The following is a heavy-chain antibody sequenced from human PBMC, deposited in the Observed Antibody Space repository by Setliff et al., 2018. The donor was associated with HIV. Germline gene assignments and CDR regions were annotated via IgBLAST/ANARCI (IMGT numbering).Heavy chain of an antibody. V-gene: IGHV4-61*09. CDR3: AGWSSWRKYNWFDP. CDR2: IHISGTT. CDR1: GGSISSASYY. J-gene: IGHJ5*02. D-gene: IGHD6-13*01. Sequence: SETLSLTCTVSGGSISSASYYWSWIRQPAGKGLEWIGQIHISGTTNYNPSLKSRVTISVDTSKNQFSLKLSSVTAADTAVYYCAGWSSWRKYNWFDPWGQGTLVTVSS.